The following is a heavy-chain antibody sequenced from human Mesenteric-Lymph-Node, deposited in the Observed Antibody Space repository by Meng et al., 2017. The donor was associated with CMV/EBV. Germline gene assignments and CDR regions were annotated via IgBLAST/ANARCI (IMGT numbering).Heavy chain of an antibody. CDR2: INHSGST. D-gene: IGHD4-23*01. Sequence: PLQEWGAGLLKPSESLSLTFAVYGGSFSGYYWSWIRQPPGKGLEWIGEINHSGSTNYNPSLKSRVTISVDTSKNQFSLKLSSVTAADTAVYYCARHQRWLKSEGGFNYWGQGTLVTVSS. V-gene: IGHV4-34*01. CDR1: GGSFSGYY. CDR3: ARHQRWLKSEGGFNY. J-gene: IGHJ4*02.